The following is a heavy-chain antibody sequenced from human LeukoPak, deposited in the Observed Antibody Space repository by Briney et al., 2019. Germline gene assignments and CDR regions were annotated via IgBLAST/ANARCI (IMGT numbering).Heavy chain of an antibody. D-gene: IGHD3-22*01. CDR1: GFTFSNAW. V-gene: IGHV3-15*01. Sequence: GGSLRLSCAASGFTFSNAWMSWVRQAPGKGLEWVGRIKSKANGGTTDHAAPVKGRFTISRDDSKSTLYLQMNSLKTEDTAVYYCTYYYDSSTYYHVDYWGQGTLVTVSS. J-gene: IGHJ4*02. CDR2: IKSKANGGTT. CDR3: TYYYDSSTYYHVDY.